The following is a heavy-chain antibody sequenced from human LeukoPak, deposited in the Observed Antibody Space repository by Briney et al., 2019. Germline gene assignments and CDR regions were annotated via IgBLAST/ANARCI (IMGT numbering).Heavy chain of an antibody. CDR1: GGSISSSNW. CDR3: ARTSTRYYYGSGSYCDY. D-gene: IGHD3-10*01. J-gene: IGHJ4*02. CDR2: IYHSGST. V-gene: IGHV4-4*02. Sequence: SETLSLTCAVSGGSISSSNWWSWVRQPPGKGLEWIGEIYHSGSTNYNPSLKSRVTISVDKSKNQFPLKLSSVTAADTAVYYCARTSTRYYYGSGSYCDYWGQGTLVTVSS.